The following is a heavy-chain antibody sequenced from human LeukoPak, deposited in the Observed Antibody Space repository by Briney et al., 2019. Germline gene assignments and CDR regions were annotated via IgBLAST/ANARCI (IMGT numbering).Heavy chain of an antibody. CDR2: INHSGST. CDR3: TRGFQDIVVVPAAMGYDY. D-gene: IGHD2-2*01. Sequence: SETLSLTCAVYGGSFSGYYWSWIRQPPGKGLEWIGEINHSGSTNYNPSLKSRVTISVDTSKNQFSLKLSSVTAADTAVYYCTRGFQDIVVVPAAMGYDYWGQEPWSPSPQ. V-gene: IGHV4-34*01. J-gene: IGHJ4*01. CDR1: GGSFSGYY.